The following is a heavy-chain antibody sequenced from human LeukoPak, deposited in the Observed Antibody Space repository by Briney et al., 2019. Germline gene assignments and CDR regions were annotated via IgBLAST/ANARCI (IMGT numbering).Heavy chain of an antibody. D-gene: IGHD6-13*01. Sequence: PSETLSLTCTVSGGSISSGDYYWSWIRQPPGKGLEWIGYIYYSGSTNYNPSLESRVTISVDTSKNQFSLKLTSVTAADTAVYYCARRSSSWSFDYWGQGTLVTVSS. CDR1: GGSISSGDYY. CDR3: ARRSSSWSFDY. J-gene: IGHJ4*02. V-gene: IGHV4-61*08. CDR2: IYYSGST.